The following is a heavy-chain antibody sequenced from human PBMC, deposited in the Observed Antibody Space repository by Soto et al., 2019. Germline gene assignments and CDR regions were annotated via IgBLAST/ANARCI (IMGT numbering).Heavy chain of an antibody. Sequence: GGSLRLSCAASGFTFSRYSMNWVLQAPGKGLEWVSYISSSSRTIYYADSVKGRFTISRDNAKNSLYLQMNSLRDEDTAVYYCARDCTNGVCYTPFDYWGKGTLVTVSS. CDR1: GFTFSRYS. J-gene: IGHJ4*02. D-gene: IGHD2-8*01. CDR3: ARDCTNGVCYTPFDY. CDR2: ISSSSRTI. V-gene: IGHV3-48*02.